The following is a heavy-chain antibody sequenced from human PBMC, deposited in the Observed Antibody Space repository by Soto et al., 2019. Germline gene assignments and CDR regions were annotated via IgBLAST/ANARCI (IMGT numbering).Heavy chain of an antibody. Sequence: QVQLVQSGTEVKKPGSSVKVSCKASGGTFSSYTISWVRQAPGQGLEWMGRIIPILGIANYAQKFQGRVTITADKSTSTAYRELSSLRSEDTAVYYCAGGGNPRQQDYYYYYYMDVWGKGTTVTVSS. CDR3: AGGGNPRQQDYYYYYYMDV. J-gene: IGHJ6*03. CDR1: GGTFSSYT. V-gene: IGHV1-69*02. D-gene: IGHD3-16*01. CDR2: IIPILGIA.